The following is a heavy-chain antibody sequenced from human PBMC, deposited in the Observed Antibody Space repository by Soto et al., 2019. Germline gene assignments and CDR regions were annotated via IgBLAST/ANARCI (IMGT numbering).Heavy chain of an antibody. CDR3: ARGKGRTNRRDFGY. V-gene: IGHV1-8*02. CDR1: GYTFTSYD. D-gene: IGHD3-10*01. J-gene: IGHJ4*02. Sequence: ASVQVSCKASGYTFTSYDINWVRQATGQGLEWMGWMNPNSGNTGYAQKIQGRVTMTRNTSISTAYMELSSLRSEDTAVYYCARGKGRTNRRDFGYWGQGTLVTVST. CDR2: MNPNSGNT.